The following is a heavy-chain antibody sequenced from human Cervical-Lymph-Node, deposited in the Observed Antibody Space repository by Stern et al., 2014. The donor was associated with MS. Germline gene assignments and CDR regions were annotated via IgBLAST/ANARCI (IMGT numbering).Heavy chain of an antibody. D-gene: IGHD1-26*01. CDR1: GYIFTNYW. Sequence: VQLVESGAEVKKPGESLKISCEGSGYIFTNYWIGWVRQMPGKGLERMGIIYPDDSDIRYSPSFQGQVTISVDKSISTAYLQWSSLKASDTAMYYCAKIRGSYPDAFDIWGQGTLVTVSS. CDR3: AKIRGSYPDAFDI. CDR2: IYPDDSDI. J-gene: IGHJ3*02. V-gene: IGHV5-51*03.